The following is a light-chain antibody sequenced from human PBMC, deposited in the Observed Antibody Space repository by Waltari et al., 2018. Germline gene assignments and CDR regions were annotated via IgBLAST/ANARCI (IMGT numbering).Light chain of an antibody. J-gene: IGKJ1*01. Sequence: EIVMTQSPATLSVSPGERATLSCRASQSISTNLAWYQQKPGQAPRLLISGASTRATGIPGRFSGSGSGTEFTLTISSLQSEDFAIYYCQQSYSTPWTFGQGTKVEIK. CDR3: QQSYSTPWT. CDR1: QSISTN. V-gene: IGKV3-15*01. CDR2: GAS.